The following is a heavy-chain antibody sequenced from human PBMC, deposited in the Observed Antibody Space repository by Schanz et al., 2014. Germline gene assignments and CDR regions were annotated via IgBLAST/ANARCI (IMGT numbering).Heavy chain of an antibody. CDR2: ISGSNGNT. V-gene: IGHV1-18*04. CDR1: GYTFTSDS. CDR3: ARGGYSSGWYDRDIAHFDY. J-gene: IGHJ4*02. Sequence: QVQLAQSGTQVKKPWASVKVSCKASGYTFTSDSMHWVRQAPGQGLEWLGWISGSNGNTNYTQKFQGRVTMTIDPYTSTAYMELRSLRSDDTAVYYCARGGYSSGWYDRDIAHFDYWGQGTLVTVSS. D-gene: IGHD6-19*01.